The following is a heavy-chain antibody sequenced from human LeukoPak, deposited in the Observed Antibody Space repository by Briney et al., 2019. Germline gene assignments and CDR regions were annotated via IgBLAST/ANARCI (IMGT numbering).Heavy chain of an antibody. Sequence: KRSGPTLVNPTQTLTLTCTFSGFSLYSSGVGVGWIRQPPGKAPEWLAVIYWDDDKRYNPSLRSRLTMSKDASKSQAFLVISNMDPVDTATYYCAHRRPGHLTGWDNSYFDNWGPGTLVTVSS. CDR1: GFSLYSSGVG. CDR3: AHRRPGHLTGWDNSYFDN. V-gene: IGHV2-5*02. J-gene: IGHJ4*02. CDR2: IYWDDDK. D-gene: IGHD1/OR15-1a*01.